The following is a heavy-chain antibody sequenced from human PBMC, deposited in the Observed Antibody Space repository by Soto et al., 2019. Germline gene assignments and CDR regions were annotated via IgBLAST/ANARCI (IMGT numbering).Heavy chain of an antibody. CDR2: INAGNGNT. J-gene: IGHJ5*02. CDR1: GYTFTSYA. D-gene: IGHD3-3*01. Sequence: ASVKVSCKASGYTFTSYAMHWVRQAPGQRLEWMGWINAGNGNTKYSQKFQGRVTITRDTSASTAYMELSSLRSEDTAVYYCARAVRRITIFGVVIPKKQNWFDPWGQGTLVTVSS. CDR3: ARAVRRITIFGVVIPKKQNWFDP. V-gene: IGHV1-3*01.